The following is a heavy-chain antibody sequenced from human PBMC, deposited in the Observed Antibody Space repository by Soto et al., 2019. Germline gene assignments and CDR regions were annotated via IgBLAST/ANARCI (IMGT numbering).Heavy chain of an antibody. CDR3: ARVGITMIVVPLEDAFDI. V-gene: IGHV3-7*05. J-gene: IGHJ3*02. Sequence: GGSLRLSCAASGFTFSSYWMSWVRQAPGKGLEWVANIKQDGSDKYYLGSAKGRFTSSTDNAKNSLYREMNSLRAEDTAVYYCARVGITMIVVPLEDAFDIWGQGTMVTVSS. D-gene: IGHD3-22*01. CDR2: IKQDGSDK. CDR1: GFTFSSYW.